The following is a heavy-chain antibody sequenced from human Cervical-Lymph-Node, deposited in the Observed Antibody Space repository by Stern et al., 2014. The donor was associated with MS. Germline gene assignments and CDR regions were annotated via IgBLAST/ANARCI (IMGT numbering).Heavy chain of an antibody. CDR2: IYWDDDK. D-gene: IGHD3-22*01. Sequence: QVTLRESGPSLVKPTQTLTLTCSFSGFSLTTDGEGVGWIRQHPGKALEWLAGIYWDDDKRYSSSLKSRLTISTDTSKNKVVLTMTNLDPVDTATYYCVRYDSSGSYYPYYHGVDVWGQGTTVTVSS. CDR1: GFSLTTDGEG. V-gene: IGHV2-5*02. CDR3: VRYDSSGSYYPYYHGVDV. J-gene: IGHJ6*02.